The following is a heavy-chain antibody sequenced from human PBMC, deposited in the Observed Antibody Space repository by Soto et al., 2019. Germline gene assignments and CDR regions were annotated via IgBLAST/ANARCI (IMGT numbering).Heavy chain of an antibody. CDR3: ANLLNVAAAGTPHYYGVDV. CDR1: GFSFSIYA. J-gene: IGHJ6*02. Sequence: QVQLVESGGGVVQPGRSLRLSCAASGFSFSIYAMNWVRQAPGKGLEWVAFISFDGSKIYYAESVKGRVTISRDKSKNTVDLQMNNLRPGDAAVYHCANLLNVAAAGTPHYYGVDVWGQGTTVTVS. CDR2: ISFDGSKI. V-gene: IGHV3-30-3*01. D-gene: IGHD6-13*01.